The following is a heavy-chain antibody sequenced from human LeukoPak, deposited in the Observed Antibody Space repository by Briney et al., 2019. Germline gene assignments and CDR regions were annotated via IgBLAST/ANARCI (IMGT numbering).Heavy chain of an antibody. Sequence: GGSLRLSCAASGFTFSSYGMHWVRQAPGKGLEWVAVIWYDGSNKYYADSVKGRFTISRDNSKNTLYLQMNSLRAEDTAVYYCARGDYYDSSGTDYWGQGTLVTVSP. V-gene: IGHV3-33*01. CDR2: IWYDGSNK. D-gene: IGHD3-22*01. CDR3: ARGDYYDSSGTDY. J-gene: IGHJ4*02. CDR1: GFTFSSYG.